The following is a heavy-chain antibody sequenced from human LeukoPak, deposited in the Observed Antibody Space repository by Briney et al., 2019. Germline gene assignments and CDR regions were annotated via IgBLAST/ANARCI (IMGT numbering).Heavy chain of an antibody. Sequence: TPSETLSLTCTVSGGSISNYYWSWIRQPPGKGLEWIGSIYYSGNTNYNPPLKSRITISGDTSKNQFSLKLSSVTAADTAVYYCARELKVGNTGYYFDYWGQGTLVTVSS. CDR3: ARELKVGNTGYYFDY. V-gene: IGHV4-59*01. D-gene: IGHD2/OR15-2a*01. J-gene: IGHJ4*02. CDR1: GGSISNYY. CDR2: IYYSGNT.